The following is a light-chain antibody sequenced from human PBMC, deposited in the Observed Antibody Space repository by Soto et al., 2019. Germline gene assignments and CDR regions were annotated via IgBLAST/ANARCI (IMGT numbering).Light chain of an antibody. CDR3: QQYGSSGT. Sequence: EIVMTQSPATLSVSPGERATLSCRASQSVSNYLAWYQQKPGQAPRLLIYGASTRATGIPARFSGGGSGTDFTLTISRLEPDDFAVYYCQQYGSSGTFGQGTKVDIK. CDR2: GAS. CDR1: QSVSNY. V-gene: IGKV3-20*01. J-gene: IGKJ1*01.